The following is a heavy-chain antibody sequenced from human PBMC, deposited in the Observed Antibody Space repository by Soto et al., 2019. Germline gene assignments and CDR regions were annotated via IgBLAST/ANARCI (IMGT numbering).Heavy chain of an antibody. Sequence: SETLSLTCAVSGGPISSSNWWSWVGQPPGKGLEWIGEIYHSGSTNYNPSLKSRVTISVDKSKNQFSLKLSYVTAADTAVYYCARDRGWNTDYGSGSYYKGYFDYWGQGTLVTVSS. CDR3: ARDRGWNTDYGSGSYYKGYFDY. CDR1: GGPISSSNW. V-gene: IGHV4-4*02. CDR2: IYHSGST. J-gene: IGHJ4*02. D-gene: IGHD3-10*01.